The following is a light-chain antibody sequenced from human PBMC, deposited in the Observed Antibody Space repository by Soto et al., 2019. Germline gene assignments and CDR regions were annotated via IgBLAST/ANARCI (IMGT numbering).Light chain of an antibody. CDR1: QSFRGL. CDR3: QQRHMWPIT. CDR2: DAY. V-gene: IGKV3-11*01. Sequence: EIVLTQSPCTLSLSPGERATLSGRASQSFRGLLAWYQQKPGQAPRLLIYDAYNRATGIPPRFSGSGSGTDFTLTISSLEPEDSAVYYCQQRHMWPITFGQGTRLEIK. J-gene: IGKJ5*01.